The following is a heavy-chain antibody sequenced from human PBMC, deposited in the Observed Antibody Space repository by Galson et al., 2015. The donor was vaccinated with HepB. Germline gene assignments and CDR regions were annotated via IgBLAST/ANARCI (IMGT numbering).Heavy chain of an antibody. CDR2: IYYSGST. J-gene: IGHJ4*02. CDR3: ARAVGAALDY. V-gene: IGHV4-59*01. D-gene: IGHD1-26*01. Sequence: SETLSLTCTVSGGSISSYYWSWIRQPPGKGLEWIGHIYYSGSTNYNPSLKSRVTISVDTSKNQFSLKLSSVTAADTAVYYCARAVGAALDYWGQGTLVTVSS. CDR1: GGSISSYY.